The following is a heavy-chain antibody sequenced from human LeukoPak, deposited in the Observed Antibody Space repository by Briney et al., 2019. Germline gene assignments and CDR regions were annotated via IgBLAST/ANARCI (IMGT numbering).Heavy chain of an antibody. CDR3: ARDSSSWYLAYYYGMDV. CDR1: GYTFTSYG. CDR2: ISAYNGNT. Sequence: GASVKVSCKASGYTFTSYGISWVRQAPGQGLEWMGWISAYNGNTNYAQKLQGRVTMTTDTSTSTAYMEPRSLRSDDTAVYYCARDSSSWYLAYYYGMDVWGQGTTVTVSS. J-gene: IGHJ6*02. D-gene: IGHD6-13*01. V-gene: IGHV1-18*01.